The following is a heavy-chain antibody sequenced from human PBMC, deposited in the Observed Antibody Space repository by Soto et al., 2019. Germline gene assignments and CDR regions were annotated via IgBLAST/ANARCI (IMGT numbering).Heavy chain of an antibody. CDR3: ASGGWGTPI. J-gene: IGHJ4*02. CDR2: MDPDGSQE. Sequence: WGSLRLSCAASGFAFITYWIILFRHSPGQGLEWVATMDPDGSQEYYVDSVKGRFTVSRDNAKKSLYLQMNSLRDEDTAVYYYASGGWGTPIWGQGTPVTVSS. D-gene: IGHD3-16*01. CDR1: GFAFITYW. V-gene: IGHV3-7*03.